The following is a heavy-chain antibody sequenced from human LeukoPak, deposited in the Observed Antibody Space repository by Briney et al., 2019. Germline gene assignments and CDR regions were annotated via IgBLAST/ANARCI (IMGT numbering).Heavy chain of an antibody. Sequence: GASVKVSCKASGYTFTSYYMHWVRQAPGQGLEWMGIINPSGGSTSYAQKFQGRVTMTRDTSTSTVYMELSSLRSDDTAVYYCARDRLGYCSTTSCLFDYWGQGTLVTVSS. V-gene: IGHV1-46*01. CDR3: ARDRLGYCSTTSCLFDY. J-gene: IGHJ4*02. CDR1: GYTFTSYY. CDR2: INPSGGST. D-gene: IGHD2-2*01.